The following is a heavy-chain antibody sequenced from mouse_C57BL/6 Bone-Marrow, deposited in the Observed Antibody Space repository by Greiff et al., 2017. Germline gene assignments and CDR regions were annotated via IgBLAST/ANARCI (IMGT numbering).Heavy chain of an antibody. CDR1: GFSFNTYA. J-gene: IGHJ2*01. CDR3: VRQGYYGSSPPFDY. V-gene: IGHV10-1*01. D-gene: IGHD1-1*01. CDR2: IRSKSNNYAT. Sequence: EVQLVESGGGLVQPKGSLKLSCAASGFSFNTYAMNWVRQAPGKGLEWVARIRSKSNNYATYYADSVKDRFTISRDDSESMLYLQMNNLKTEDTAMYYCVRQGYYGSSPPFDYWGQGTTLTVSS.